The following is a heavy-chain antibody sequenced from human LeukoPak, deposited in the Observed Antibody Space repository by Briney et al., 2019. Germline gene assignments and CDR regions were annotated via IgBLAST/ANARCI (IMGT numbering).Heavy chain of an antibody. CDR1: GFIFGDYA. D-gene: IGHD5-18*01. V-gene: IGHV3-49*03. Sequence: PGGSLRLSCTSSGFIFGDYAMSWFRQAPGKGLEWVGFIRSKAYGGTKEYAPSVKGRFTISRDDSKTIVHLEMNSLQSDDTGVYYCAKGSHGYSSWFDPWGQGTLVTVSS. CDR3: AKGSHGYSSWFDP. CDR2: IRSKAYGGTK. J-gene: IGHJ5*02.